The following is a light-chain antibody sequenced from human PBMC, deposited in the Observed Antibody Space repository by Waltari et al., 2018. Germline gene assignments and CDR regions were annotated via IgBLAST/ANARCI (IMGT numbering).Light chain of an antibody. CDR3: QQRSAWPTT. Sequence: EIVVTQSPATLSLSPGEGATLSCRTSESVSSNLVWFQQKDGQPPRLVIYDASSRAADTPARFSGGGSGTDYTLTISSLEPEDFATYYCQQRSAWPTTFGQGTRLEI. J-gene: IGKJ5*01. CDR1: ESVSSN. CDR2: DAS. V-gene: IGKV3-11*01.